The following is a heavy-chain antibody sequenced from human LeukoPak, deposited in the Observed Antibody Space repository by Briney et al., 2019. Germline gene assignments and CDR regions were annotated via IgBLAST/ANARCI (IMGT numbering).Heavy chain of an antibody. CDR2: ISYDGSNK. CDR1: GFTFSSYG. CDR3: ARSAAAGRIVATFDY. J-gene: IGHJ4*02. D-gene: IGHD5-12*01. Sequence: GGSLRLSCAASGFTFSSYGMLWVRQAPGKGLEWVAVISYDGSNKYYADSVKGRFTISRDKSKNTLYLQMNSLRGEDTAVYYCARSAAAGRIVATFDYWGQGTLVTVSS. V-gene: IGHV3-30*03.